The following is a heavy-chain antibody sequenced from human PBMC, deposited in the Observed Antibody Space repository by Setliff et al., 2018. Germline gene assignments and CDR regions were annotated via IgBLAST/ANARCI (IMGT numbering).Heavy chain of an antibody. J-gene: IGHJ3*02. CDR1: GYTFTSYY. CDR3: ARDPTLIAVAGKAFDI. Sequence: ASVKVSCKASGYTFTSYYMHWVRQAPGQGLEWMGIINPSGGSTSYAQKFQGRVTMTRDTSTSTVYMELSSLRSEDTAVYYCARDPTLIAVAGKAFDIWGQGTMVTVS. CDR2: INPSGGST. V-gene: IGHV1-46*01. D-gene: IGHD6-19*01.